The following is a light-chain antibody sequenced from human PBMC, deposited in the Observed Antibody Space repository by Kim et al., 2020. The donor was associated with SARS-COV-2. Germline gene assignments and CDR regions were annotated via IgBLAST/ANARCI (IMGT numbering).Light chain of an antibody. CDR3: SSYTSSSTPYV. Sequence: QSVTVSCTGTRSDVGGYNCVSWYQQHPGKAPELMIYDVSSRPSGVSNRFSGSKSGNTASLTISGLQAEDEADYYCSSYTSSSTPYVFGTGTKVTVL. CDR2: DVS. V-gene: IGLV2-14*04. J-gene: IGLJ1*01. CDR1: RSDVGGYNC.